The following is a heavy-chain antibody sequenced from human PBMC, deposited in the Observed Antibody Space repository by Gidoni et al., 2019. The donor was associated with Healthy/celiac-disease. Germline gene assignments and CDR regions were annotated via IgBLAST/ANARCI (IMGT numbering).Heavy chain of an antibody. V-gene: IGHV3-21*01. Sequence: EVQLVESGGGLVKPGGSLRPSCAASGFTFSSSSTLCVRPAAGKGLEWVSSISSSSSYIYYADSVKGRFTISRDNAKNSLYLQMNSLRAEDTAVYYCAREESDWNDGPGSYYYYGMDVWGQGTTVTVSS. CDR2: ISSSSSYI. CDR3: AREESDWNDGPGSYYYYGMDV. D-gene: IGHD1-1*01. J-gene: IGHJ6*02. CDR1: GFTFSSSS.